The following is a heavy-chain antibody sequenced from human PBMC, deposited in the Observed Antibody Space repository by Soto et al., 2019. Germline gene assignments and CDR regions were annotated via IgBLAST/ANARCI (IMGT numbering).Heavy chain of an antibody. CDR2: INADGTST. Sequence: PGGSLRLSCAASGFTFSNSWMHWARQVSGKGLEWVSRINADGTSTSYADSVKGRFTISRDNAKNSLYLQMNSLRAEDTAVYYCANFSGWERSFGYWGQGTLVTVSS. CDR1: GFTFSNSW. D-gene: IGHD6-19*01. CDR3: ANFSGWERSFGY. J-gene: IGHJ4*02. V-gene: IGHV3-74*01.